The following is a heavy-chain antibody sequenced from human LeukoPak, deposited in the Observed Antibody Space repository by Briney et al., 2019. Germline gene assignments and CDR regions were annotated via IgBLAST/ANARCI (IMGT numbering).Heavy chain of an antibody. CDR1: GYTFTLYY. V-gene: IGHV1-2*02. Sequence: ASVKVSFTASGYTFTLYYIHWVRQAPGQGLEWMGWTNPISGGTNYAKKFQGRVTMTRATSITTAYMELSSLRSDDTAVYYWARVPDLYAEYFQHWGQGTLVTVSS. CDR2: TNPISGGT. CDR3: ARVPDLYAEYFQH. J-gene: IGHJ1*01.